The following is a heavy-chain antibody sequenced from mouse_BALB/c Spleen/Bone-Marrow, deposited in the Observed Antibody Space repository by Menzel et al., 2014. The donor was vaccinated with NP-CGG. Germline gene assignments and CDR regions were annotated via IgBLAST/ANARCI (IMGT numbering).Heavy chain of an antibody. V-gene: IGHV14-3*02. D-gene: IGHD2-3*01. CDR2: IDPANGNA. CDR3: AIYFYFDY. Sequence: EVQLQQSGAELVKPGASVRLSCTASGFNIKDTYMHWVKQRPDQGLEWLGRIDPANGNAKHDPKFQGKADITADTSNNTTSLQLSGLTSEDTAVYYCAIYFYFDYWGQGTTRTVSS. CDR1: GFNIKDTY. J-gene: IGHJ2*01.